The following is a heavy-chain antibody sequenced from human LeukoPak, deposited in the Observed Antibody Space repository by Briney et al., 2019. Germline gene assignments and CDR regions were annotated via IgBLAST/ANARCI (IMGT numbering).Heavy chain of an antibody. CDR2: IKQDGSEK. CDR3: ARDRPYYDFWSGYWLDY. Sequence: GGSLRLSCAASGFTFSSYWMSWVRQAPGKGLEWVANIKQDGSEKYYVDSVKGRFTISRDNAKNSLYLQMNSLRAEDTAVYYCARDRPYYDFWSGYWLDYWGQGTLVTVSS. J-gene: IGHJ4*02. D-gene: IGHD3-3*01. CDR1: GFTFSSYW. V-gene: IGHV3-7*01.